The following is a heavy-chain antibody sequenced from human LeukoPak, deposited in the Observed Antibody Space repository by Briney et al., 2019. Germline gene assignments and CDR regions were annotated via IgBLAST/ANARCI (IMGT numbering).Heavy chain of an antibody. V-gene: IGHV4-61*01. CDR1: GGAVSSGSYY. D-gene: IGHD4-17*01. J-gene: IGHJ5*02. Sequence: SETLSLTCTVSGGAVSSGSYYWSWIRQPPGQGLEWIGYIHYSGSTKYNPSLKSRVTMSVDTSKNQFSLKVTSVTAADTAIYYCTRTNCGDYNWFDPWGQGTLVTVSS. CDR3: TRTNCGDYNWFDP. CDR2: IHYSGST.